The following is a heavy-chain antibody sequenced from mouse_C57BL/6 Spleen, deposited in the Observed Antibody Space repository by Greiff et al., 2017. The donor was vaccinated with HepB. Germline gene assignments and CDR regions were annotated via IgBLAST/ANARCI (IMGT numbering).Heavy chain of an antibody. J-gene: IGHJ4*01. CDR1: GFTFSDYY. CDR2: INYDGSST. V-gene: IGHV5-16*01. D-gene: IGHD2-4*01. CDR3: ARERDYYDYDVRAMDY. Sequence: EVQRVESEGGLVQPGRSMKLSCTASGFTFSDYYMAWVRQVPEKGLEWVANINYDGSSTYYLDSLKSRFIISRDNAKNILYLQMSSLKSEDTATYYCARERDYYDYDVRAMDYWGQGTSVTVSS.